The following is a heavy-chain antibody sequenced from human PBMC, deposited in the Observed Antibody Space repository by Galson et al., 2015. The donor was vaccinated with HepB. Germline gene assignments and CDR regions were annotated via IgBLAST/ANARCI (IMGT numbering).Heavy chain of an antibody. J-gene: IGHJ4*02. CDR1: GYIFSNYW. D-gene: IGHD1-26*01. CDR2: IYPGDSDT. CDR3: ARHFSSGSYGFLQAFHY. V-gene: IGHV5-51*01. Sequence: QSGAEVKKSGESLKISCKGSGYIFSNYWIAWVRQMPGKGLEWMGVIYPGDSDTRYRPSFQGQVTISADKSISTAYLQWNSLKASDTAMYYCARHFSSGSYGFLQAFHYWGQGTLVTVSS.